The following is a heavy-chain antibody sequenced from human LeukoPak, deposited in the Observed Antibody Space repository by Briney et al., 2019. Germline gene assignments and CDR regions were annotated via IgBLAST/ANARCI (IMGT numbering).Heavy chain of an antibody. D-gene: IGHD6-19*01. V-gene: IGHV1-18*01. CDR1: GYTFTSYG. J-gene: IGHJ4*02. CDR3: ARGVYSSGLYYFDY. Sequence: GASVKVSCKASGYTFTSYGISWVRQAPGQGLEWMGWITAYNGNTNSAQKLQGRVTMTTDTSTSTAYMELRSLRSDDTAVYYCARGVYSSGLYYFDYWGQGTLVTVSS. CDR2: ITAYNGNT.